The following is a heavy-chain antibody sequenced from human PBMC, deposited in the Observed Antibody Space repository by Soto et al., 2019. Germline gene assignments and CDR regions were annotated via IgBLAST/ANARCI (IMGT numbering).Heavy chain of an antibody. V-gene: IGHV3-33*01. D-gene: IGHD2-2*01. CDR2: IWYDGSNK. Sequence: QVQLVESGGGVVQPGRSLRLSCAASGFTFSSYGMHWVRQARGKGLEWVAVIWYDGSNKYYADSVKGRFTISRDNSKNTLYLQMNSLRAEDTAVYYCARDLKDIAVVPAAMHPPIGYWGQGTLVTVSS. CDR1: GFTFSSYG. J-gene: IGHJ4*02. CDR3: ARDLKDIAVVPAAMHPPIGY.